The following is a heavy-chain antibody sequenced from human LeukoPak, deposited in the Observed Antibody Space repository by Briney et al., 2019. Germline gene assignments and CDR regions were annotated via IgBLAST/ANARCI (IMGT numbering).Heavy chain of an antibody. CDR2: ISSSSSYI. J-gene: IGHJ4*02. CDR3: ARDLHDSSGYYSGAFDY. CDR1: GFTFRSYS. D-gene: IGHD3-22*01. V-gene: IGHV3-21*01. Sequence: PGGSLRLSCAASGFTFRSYSMNWVRQATGKGLEWVSSISSSSSYIYYADSVKGRFTISRDNAKNSLYLQMNSLRAEDTPVYYCARDLHDSSGYYSGAFDYWGQGTLVTASS.